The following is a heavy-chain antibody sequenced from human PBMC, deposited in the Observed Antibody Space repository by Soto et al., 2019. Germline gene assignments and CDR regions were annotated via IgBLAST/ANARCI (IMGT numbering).Heavy chain of an antibody. J-gene: IGHJ4*02. CDR2: IYWDDDK. CDR1: GFSLSTSGVG. V-gene: IGHV2-5*02. D-gene: IGHD2-15*01. CDR3: AHIVVVAAYFDY. Sequence: QITLKESGPTLVKPTQTLTLTCTFSGFSLSTSGVGVGWIRQPPGKALEWLALIYWDDDKRYSPSLKSRLTITKDTSKNPVVLTMTNMDTVDTATYDFAHIVVVAAYFDYWGQGTLVTVSS.